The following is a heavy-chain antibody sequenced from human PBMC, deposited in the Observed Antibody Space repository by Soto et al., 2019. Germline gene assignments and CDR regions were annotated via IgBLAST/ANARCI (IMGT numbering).Heavy chain of an antibody. V-gene: IGHV3-23*01. CDR2: VSPTGAGT. CDR1: GFSFNSYG. D-gene: IGHD3-22*01. Sequence: GGSLGLSCAASGFSFNSYGMRWVRQAPGKGLEWVSDVSPTGAGTNYADSVKGRFTLSRDNSKNTLLLHMNSLSVEDSAVYYCARAHDLDSSAYDYSQPSGIWGPGTMVTVSS. CDR3: ARAHDLDSSAYDYSQPSGI. J-gene: IGHJ3*02.